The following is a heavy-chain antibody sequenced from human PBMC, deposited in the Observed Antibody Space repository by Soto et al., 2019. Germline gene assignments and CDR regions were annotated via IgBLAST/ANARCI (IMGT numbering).Heavy chain of an antibody. D-gene: IGHD2-2*01. V-gene: IGHV4-39*01. Sequence: ASKPLSLPSFFSGSSIRISSYSWCWIRQPPGQGLEWIGSMSYGGGSYYNPSLKSRVTISADTSMNQISLKMSSVTAAETAVYYCARQRRERVRGDLYHYAGMDVWGKGT. CDR2: MSYGGGS. CDR1: GSSIRISSYS. J-gene: IGHJ6*04. CDR3: ARQRRERVRGDLYHYAGMDV.